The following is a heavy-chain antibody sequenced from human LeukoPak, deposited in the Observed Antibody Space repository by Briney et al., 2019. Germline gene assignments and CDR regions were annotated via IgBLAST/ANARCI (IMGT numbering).Heavy chain of an antibody. J-gene: IGHJ4*02. D-gene: IGHD3-22*01. CDR1: GGSISSSSYY. V-gene: IGHV4-39*02. Sequence: SETLSLTCTVSGGSISSSSYYWGWIRQPPGKGLEWIGSIYYTRSTYYNPSLKSRVTISVDTSKNQFSLKLTSVTAADTAVYYCAREVGTYYYDSSGYYYVGWFDYWGQGTLVTVSS. CDR2: IYYTRST. CDR3: AREVGTYYYDSSGYYYVGWFDY.